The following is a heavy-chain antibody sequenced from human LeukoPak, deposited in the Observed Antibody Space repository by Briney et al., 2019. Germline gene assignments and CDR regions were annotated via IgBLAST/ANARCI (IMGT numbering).Heavy chain of an antibody. J-gene: IGHJ4*02. D-gene: IGHD2-2*03. CDR2: ISRSSSTI. V-gene: IGHV3-48*01. CDR3: ARAGAGYCSTTSCYYFDY. CDR1: GFTFSSYS. Sequence: PGGSLRLSCVASGFTFSSYSMNWVRQAPGKGLEWVSYISRSSSTIYYAGSVKGRFTISRDNGKNSLYLQMNSLRAEDTPVYYCARAGAGYCSTTSCYYFDYWGQGTLVTVSS.